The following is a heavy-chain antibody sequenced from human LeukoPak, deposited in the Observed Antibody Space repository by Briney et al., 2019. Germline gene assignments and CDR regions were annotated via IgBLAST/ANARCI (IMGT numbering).Heavy chain of an antibody. CDR2: ISYDGSNK. V-gene: IGHV3-30*18. D-gene: IGHD2-15*01. J-gene: IGHJ4*02. CDR1: GFTFSSYG. CDR3: AKDSSPVIVVVVAALPDY. Sequence: GGSLRLSCAASGFTFSSYGMHWVRQAPGKGLEWVAVISYDGSNKYYADSVKGRFTISRDNSKNTLYLQMNSLRAEDTAVYYCAKDSSPVIVVVVAALPDYWGQGTLVTVSS.